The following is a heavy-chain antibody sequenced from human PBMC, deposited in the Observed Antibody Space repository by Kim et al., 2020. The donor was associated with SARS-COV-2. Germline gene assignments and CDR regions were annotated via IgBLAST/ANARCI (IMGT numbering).Heavy chain of an antibody. CDR1: GFTFSSYG. D-gene: IGHD1-26*01. J-gene: IGHJ4*02. Sequence: GGSLRLSCAASGFTFSSYGMHWVRQAPGKGLEWVAVISYDGSNKYSADSVKGRFTISRDNSKNTLYLQMNSLRAEDTAVYYCAKPHSNWRVGAQFDYWGQGNVVSDSA. CDR2: ISYDGSNK. V-gene: IGHV3-30*18. CDR3: AKPHSNWRVGAQFDY.